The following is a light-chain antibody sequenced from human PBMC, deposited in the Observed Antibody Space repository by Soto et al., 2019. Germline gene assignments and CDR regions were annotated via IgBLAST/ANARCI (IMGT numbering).Light chain of an antibody. V-gene: IGKV3-20*01. J-gene: IGKJ5*01. CDR3: QQYGSSPPIT. CDR1: QSVSSNS. CDR2: DAS. Sequence: ESVLTQSPGTLSLSPGERATLSCRASQSVSSNSLAWYQQKPGQAPRLLIYDASRRATGIPDRFSGSGSGTDFTFTISRLEPGDFAVYYCQQYGSSPPITFGQGTRLEIK.